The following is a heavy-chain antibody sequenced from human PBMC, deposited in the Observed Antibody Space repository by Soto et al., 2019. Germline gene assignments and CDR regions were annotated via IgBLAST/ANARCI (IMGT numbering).Heavy chain of an antibody. CDR3: AKNGQPPYYYYGMDV. D-gene: IGHD2-8*01. V-gene: IGHV4-39*01. Sequence: PEETLSLTCTVSGGSISSSSYYWGWIRQPPGKGLEWIGSIYYSGSTYYNPSLKSRVTISVDTSKNQFSLKLSSVTAADTAVYYCAKNGQPPYYYYGMDVWGQGTTVTVSS. J-gene: IGHJ6*02. CDR2: IYYSGST. CDR1: GGSISSSSYY.